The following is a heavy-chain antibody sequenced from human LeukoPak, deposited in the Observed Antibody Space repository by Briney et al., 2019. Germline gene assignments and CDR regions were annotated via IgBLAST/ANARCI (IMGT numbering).Heavy chain of an antibody. CDR2: IYSTGST. CDR3: ARALRGAAGFDV. D-gene: IGHD1-26*01. J-gene: IGHJ4*02. V-gene: IGHV4-4*07. Sequence: SETLSLTCTVSGGSINTYYWSWIRQSAGKGLEWIGRIYSTGSTNYNPSLKTRVTMSVDPSKNQLSLKLNSVPAADTAVYYCARALRGAAGFDVWGQGTLVTVS. CDR1: GGSINTYY.